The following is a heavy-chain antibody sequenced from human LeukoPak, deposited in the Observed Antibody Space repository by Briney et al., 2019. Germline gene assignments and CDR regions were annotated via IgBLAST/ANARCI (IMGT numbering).Heavy chain of an antibody. CDR1: GFTFSSYA. D-gene: IGHD6-13*01. Sequence: TGGSLRLSCAASGFTFSSYAMNWVRQAPGKGLEWVSSISSSSSYIYYADSVKGRLTISRDNAKNSLYLQMNSLRAEDTAVYYCASPTRQQLVPWGQGTLVTVSS. J-gene: IGHJ5*02. CDR3: ASPTRQQLVP. CDR2: ISSSSSYI. V-gene: IGHV3-21*01.